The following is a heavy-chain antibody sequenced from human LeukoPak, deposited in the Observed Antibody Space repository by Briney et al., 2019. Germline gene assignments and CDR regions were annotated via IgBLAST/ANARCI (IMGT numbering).Heavy chain of an antibody. D-gene: IGHD5-12*01. CDR3: ARPPRGSPTWFDP. Sequence: PSETLSLTCTVSGGSISSSSYYWGWIRQPPGKGLEWIGSISYSGSTYYNPSLKTRVTLSVDTSKNHFSLKLSSVTAADTAVYYCARPPRGSPTWFDPWGQGTLVTVSS. J-gene: IGHJ5*02. V-gene: IGHV4-39*02. CDR2: ISYSGST. CDR1: GGSISSSSYY.